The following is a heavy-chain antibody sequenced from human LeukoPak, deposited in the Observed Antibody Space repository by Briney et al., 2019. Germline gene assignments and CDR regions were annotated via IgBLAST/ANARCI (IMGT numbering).Heavy chain of an antibody. CDR1: GGSFSGYY. CDR2: INHSGST. V-gene: IGHV4-34*01. J-gene: IGHJ4*02. Sequence: PSETLSLTCAVYGGSFSGYYWSWIRQPPGKGLEWIGEINHSGSTNYNPSLKSRVTISVDTSKNQFSLKLSSVTAADTAVYYCARGRAIGYSGYDSPDYWGQGTLVTVSS. D-gene: IGHD5-12*01. CDR3: ARGRAIGYSGYDSPDY.